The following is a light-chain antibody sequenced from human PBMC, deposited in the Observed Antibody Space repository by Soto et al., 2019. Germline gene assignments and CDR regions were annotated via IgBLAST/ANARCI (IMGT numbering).Light chain of an antibody. J-gene: IGLJ2*01. CDR3: SSYTSSSTTLV. CDR1: SSDVGGYNY. V-gene: IGLV2-14*01. Sequence: QSALTQPASVSGSPGQSITISCTGTSSDVGGYNYVSWYQQHPGKAPKLMIYEVSNRPSGVSNRFSGSKSGNTASLTISGLQAEDEADDYCSSYTSSSTTLVFGGGTKLTVL. CDR2: EVS.